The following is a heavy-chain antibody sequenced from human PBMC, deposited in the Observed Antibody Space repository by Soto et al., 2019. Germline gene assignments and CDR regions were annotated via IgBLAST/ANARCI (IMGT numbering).Heavy chain of an antibody. D-gene: IGHD3-22*01. CDR2: ISSSSSTI. V-gene: IGHV3-48*02. CDR3: ARSPYYDSSGSIYGRDV. Sequence: GGSLRLSCAASGFTFSSYSMNWVRQAPGKGLEWVSYISSSSSTIYYADSVKGRFTISRDNAKNSLYLQMNSLRDEDTAVYYCARSPYYDSSGSIYGRDVWGQGTTVTVSS. J-gene: IGHJ6*02. CDR1: GFTFSSYS.